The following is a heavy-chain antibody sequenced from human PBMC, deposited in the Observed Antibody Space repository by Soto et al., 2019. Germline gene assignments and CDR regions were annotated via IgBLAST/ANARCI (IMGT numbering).Heavy chain of an antibody. Sequence: ASVKVSCKASGYTFTSYYMHWVRQAPGQGLEWMGIINPSGGSTSYAQKFQGRVTMTRDTSTSTVYMELSSLRSEDTAVYYCARDERYCYGHYNWFDPWGQGTLVTVSS. J-gene: IGHJ5*02. CDR1: GYTFTSYY. CDR2: INPSGGST. CDR3: ARDERYCYGHYNWFDP. D-gene: IGHD5-18*01. V-gene: IGHV1-46*01.